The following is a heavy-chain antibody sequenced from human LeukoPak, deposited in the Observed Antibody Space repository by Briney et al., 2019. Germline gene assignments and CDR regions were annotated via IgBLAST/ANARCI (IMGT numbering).Heavy chain of an antibody. CDR1: GFTFSSYG. V-gene: IGHV3-30*03. CDR3: AVRGGGYDPLVLVDY. D-gene: IGHD5-12*01. CDR2: ISYDGSNK. Sequence: GGSLRLSCAPSGFTFSSYGMHWVRQAPGEGLEWVAVISYDGSNKYYADSVKGRFTISRDNSKNTLYLQMNSLRAEDTAVYYCAVRGGGYDPLVLVDYWGQGTLVTVSS. J-gene: IGHJ4*02.